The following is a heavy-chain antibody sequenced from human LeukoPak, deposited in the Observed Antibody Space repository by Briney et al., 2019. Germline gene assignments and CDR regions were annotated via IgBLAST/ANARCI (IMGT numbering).Heavy chain of an antibody. CDR2: ISGSGGST. D-gene: IGHD6-6*01. V-gene: IGHV3-23*01. Sequence: GGSLRLSCGASGFTFSSYAMSWVRQAPGKGPEWVSGISGSGGSTYSADSVKGRFTISRDNSKNTLYLQMNSLRAEDTAVYYCASFRSSIAAHDYWGQGTLVTVSS. CDR3: ASFRSSIAAHDY. CDR1: GFTFSSYA. J-gene: IGHJ4*02.